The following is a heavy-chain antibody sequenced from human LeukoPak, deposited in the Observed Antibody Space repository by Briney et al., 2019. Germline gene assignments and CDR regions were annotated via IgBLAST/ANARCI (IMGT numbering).Heavy chain of an antibody. CDR3: ARDEFGVALGGV. V-gene: IGHV4-34*01. D-gene: IGHD3-3*01. Sequence: PSETLSLTCAVYGGTFSGYYWSWIRQSPAKGLEWIGQIYHTGSTNYNPSLESRVTISLDTPNNQFSLKLTSVTAADTAVYYCARDEFGVALGGVWGKGTTVTVSS. J-gene: IGHJ6*04. CDR2: IYHTGST. CDR1: GGTFSGYY.